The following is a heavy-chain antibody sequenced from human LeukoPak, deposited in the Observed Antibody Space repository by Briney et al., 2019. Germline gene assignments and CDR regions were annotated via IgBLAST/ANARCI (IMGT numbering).Heavy chain of an antibody. J-gene: IGHJ4*02. CDR1: GFDFSSNW. D-gene: IGHD1-20*01. V-gene: IGHV3-74*01. Sequence: GGSLRLSCAASGFDFSSNWMHWVRHAPGQGLVWVSRIKGDGISTNYADSVKGRFTISRDIAKNTLYLQMNSLRAEDTAVYFCARRRYNWNAIDYWGQGTLVTVSS. CDR3: ARRRYNWNAIDY. CDR2: IKGDGIST.